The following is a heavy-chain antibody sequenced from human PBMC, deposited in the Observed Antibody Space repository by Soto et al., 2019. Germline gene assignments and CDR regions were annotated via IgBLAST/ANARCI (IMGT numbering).Heavy chain of an antibody. V-gene: IGHV3-30-3*01. J-gene: IGHJ4*02. Sequence: GGSLRLSCAASGFTFSSYAMHWVRQAPGKGLEWVAVISYDGSNKYYADSVKGRFTISRDNSKNTLYLQMNSLRAEDTAVYYCARESGYDPLWSFFDYWGQGTLVTVSS. CDR1: GFTFSSYA. CDR2: ISYDGSNK. D-gene: IGHD5-12*01. CDR3: ARESGYDPLWSFFDY.